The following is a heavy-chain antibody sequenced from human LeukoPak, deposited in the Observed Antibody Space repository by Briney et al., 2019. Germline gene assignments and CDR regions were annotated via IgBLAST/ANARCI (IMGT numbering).Heavy chain of an antibody. Sequence: SETLSLTCAVSGGSISSNNWWTWVRPAPGKGLEWIGEIYHYGTTNYNPSLKDRVTISVDKSKNQFSLKFNSVTAADTAVYYCARGPSLGAHLDYWGQGTLVTVSS. CDR3: ARGPSLGAHLDY. V-gene: IGHV4-4*02. D-gene: IGHD1-26*01. CDR1: GGSISSNNW. J-gene: IGHJ4*02. CDR2: IYHYGTT.